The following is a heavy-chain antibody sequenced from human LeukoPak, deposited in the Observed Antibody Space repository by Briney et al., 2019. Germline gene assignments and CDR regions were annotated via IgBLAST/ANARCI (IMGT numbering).Heavy chain of an antibody. V-gene: IGHV3-23*01. CDR1: GFTFSSYA. Sequence: PGGSLRLSCVASGFTFSSYAMSWVRQAPGKGLEWVSAISGSGGSTYYADSVKGRFTISRDNSKNTLYLQMNRLRAEDTAVYYCAKIGTPWSVVVARSYWGQGTLVTVSS. J-gene: IGHJ4*02. CDR2: ISGSGGST. CDR3: AKIGTPWSVVVARSY. D-gene: IGHD3-22*01.